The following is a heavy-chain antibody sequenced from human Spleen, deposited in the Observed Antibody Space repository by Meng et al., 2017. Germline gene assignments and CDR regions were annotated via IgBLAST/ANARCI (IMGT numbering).Heavy chain of an antibody. J-gene: IGHJ4*02. CDR2: INHSGST. Sequence: QVQRQQWGAGLLKPSETLSPTCVVSGGSLSDYYWSWIRQPPGKGLEWIGEINHSGSTNYNPSLESRATISVDTSQNNLSLKLSSVTAADSAVYYCARGPTTMAHDFNYWGQGTLVTVSS. D-gene: IGHD4-11*01. CDR3: ARGPTTMAHDFNY. CDR1: GGSLSDYY. V-gene: IGHV4-34*01.